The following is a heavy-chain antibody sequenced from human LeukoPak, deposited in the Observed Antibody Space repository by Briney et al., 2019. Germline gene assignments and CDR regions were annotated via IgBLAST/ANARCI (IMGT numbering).Heavy chain of an antibody. CDR2: IYYSGST. V-gene: IGHV4-59*01. CDR3: ARGGGYYDFWSGYSGGDIDY. J-gene: IGHJ4*02. Sequence: SETLSLTCTVSGGSISSYYWSWIRQPPGKGLEWIGYIYYSGSTNYNPSLKSRVTISVDTSKNQFSLKLSSVTAADTAVYYCARGGGYYDFWSGYSGGDIDYWGQGTLVTVSS. CDR1: GGSISSYY. D-gene: IGHD3-3*01.